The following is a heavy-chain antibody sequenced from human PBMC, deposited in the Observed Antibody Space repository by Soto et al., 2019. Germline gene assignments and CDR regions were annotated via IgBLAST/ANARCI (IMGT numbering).Heavy chain of an antibody. V-gene: IGHV1-18*01. J-gene: IGHJ5*02. D-gene: IGHD4-17*01. CDR2: ISAYNGNT. CDR3: ARDRDYGDYWGWFDP. CDR1: GYTFTSYG. Sequence: QVQLVQSGAEVKKPGASVKVSCKASGYTFTSYGISWVRQAPGQGLEWMGWISAYNGNTNYAQKLQGRSTRTRDTPTGTAYMELRSLTADDTAVDYCARDRDYGDYWGWFDPWGQGTLVIVAS.